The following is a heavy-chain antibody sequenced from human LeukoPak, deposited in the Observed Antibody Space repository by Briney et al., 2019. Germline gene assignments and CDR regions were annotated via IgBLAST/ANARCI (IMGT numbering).Heavy chain of an antibody. CDR3: ARGVALYYYDSSGYYPDY. CDR1: GFTFSSYA. V-gene: IGHV3-30-3*01. CDR2: ISYDGSNK. J-gene: IGHJ4*02. D-gene: IGHD3-22*01. Sequence: PGGSLRLSCAASGFTFSSYAMHWVRQAPGKGLEWVAVISYDGSNKYYADSVKGRFTISRDNSKNTLYLQMNSLRAEDTAVYYCARGVALYYYDSSGYYPDYWGQGTLVTVSS.